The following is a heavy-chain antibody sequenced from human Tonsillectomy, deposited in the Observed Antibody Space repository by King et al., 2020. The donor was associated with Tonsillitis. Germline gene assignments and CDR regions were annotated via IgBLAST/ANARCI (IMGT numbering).Heavy chain of an antibody. D-gene: IGHD3-22*01. CDR3: ASDYFDSSGQLGY. CDR1: GGSISSYY. Sequence: LQLQESGPGLVKPSETLSLTCTVSGGSISSYYWSWIRQPPGKRLEWIGYIYDGGSTNYNPSLKSRVTISVDTSKRPFSLRLSPVTAADTAVYYCASDYFDSSGQLGYWGQGTLVTVSS. V-gene: IGHV4-59*01. CDR2: IYDGGST. J-gene: IGHJ4*02.